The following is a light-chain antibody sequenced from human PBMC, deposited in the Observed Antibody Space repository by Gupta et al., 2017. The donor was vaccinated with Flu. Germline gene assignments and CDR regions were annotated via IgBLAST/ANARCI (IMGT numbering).Light chain of an antibody. J-gene: IGKJ1*01. Sequence: SPCTLVATVGDRVTITCRASQSISSRLTWYQQKPGKAPKLLIYKASSLESGVPSRFSGSGSGTEFTLTISSLQPDDFATYYCQQYNSYWTFGQGTKVEIK. CDR1: QSISSR. V-gene: IGKV1-5*03. CDR2: KAS. CDR3: QQYNSYWT.